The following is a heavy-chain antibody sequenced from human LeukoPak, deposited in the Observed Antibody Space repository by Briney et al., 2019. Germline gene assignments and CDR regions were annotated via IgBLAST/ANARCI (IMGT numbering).Heavy chain of an antibody. V-gene: IGHV3-21*01. CDR1: GFTFSSYS. CDR2: ISSSSSYI. J-gene: IGHJ4*02. Sequence: GGSLRLSCAASGFTFSSYSMNWVRQAPGKGLEWVSSISSSSSYIYYADSVKGRFTISRDNAKNSLYLQMNSLRAEDTAVYYCARLSGESTIYDYWGQGTLVTVSS. CDR3: ARLSGESTIYDY. D-gene: IGHD5/OR15-5a*01.